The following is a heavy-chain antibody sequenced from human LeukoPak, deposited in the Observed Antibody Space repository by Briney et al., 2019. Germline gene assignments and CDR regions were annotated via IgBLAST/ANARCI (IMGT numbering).Heavy chain of an antibody. D-gene: IGHD3-9*01. CDR3: ARGDHFTGYLQYYFDQ. V-gene: IGHV3-30*03. CDR1: GFSFSHYG. CDR2: ISYDGGHK. J-gene: IGHJ4*02. Sequence: GRSLRLSCAASGFSFSHYGTHWVRQPPAKGLESVALISYDGGHKYYRDSVKRRFTISRNNSNNTLFLQMNDLSAEDSAVYYCARGDHFTGYLQYYFDQWGQGTLVTVSS.